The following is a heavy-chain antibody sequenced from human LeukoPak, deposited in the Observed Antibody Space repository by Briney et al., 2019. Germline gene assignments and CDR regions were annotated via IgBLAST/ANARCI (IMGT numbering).Heavy chain of an antibody. CDR2: ISYDGSNK. D-gene: IGHD3-10*01. CDR3: ARDRESRSGSSYYFDY. V-gene: IGHV3-30*04. CDR1: GLTFSSYA. Sequence: PGGSLRLSCAASGLTFSSYAMHWVRQAPGKGLEWVAVISYDGSNKYYADSVKGRFTISRDNSKNTMYLQMNSLRAEDTAVYYCARDRESRSGSSYYFDYWGQGTLVTVSS. J-gene: IGHJ4*02.